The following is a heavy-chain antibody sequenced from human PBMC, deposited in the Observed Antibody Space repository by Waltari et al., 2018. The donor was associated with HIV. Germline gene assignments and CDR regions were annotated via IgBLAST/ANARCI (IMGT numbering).Heavy chain of an antibody. V-gene: IGHV3-9*01. D-gene: IGHD6-6*01. CDR3: AKDRSSSRGGVFDY. J-gene: IGHJ4*02. Sequence: EVQLVESGGGLVQPGRSLRLSCAASGFTFDDYAMHWVRQAPGKGLEWVSGISWNSGSIGYADSVKGRFTISRDNAKNSLYLQMNSLRAEDTALYYCAKDRSSSRGGVFDYWGQGTLVTVSS. CDR1: GFTFDDYA. CDR2: ISWNSGSI.